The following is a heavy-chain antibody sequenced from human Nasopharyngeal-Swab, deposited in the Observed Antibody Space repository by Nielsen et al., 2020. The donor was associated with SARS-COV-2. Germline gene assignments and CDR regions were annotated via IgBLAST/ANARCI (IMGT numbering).Heavy chain of an antibody. CDR1: GGSFSGYY. J-gene: IGHJ4*02. CDR3: ARRRYATVDY. CDR2: IYYSGST. V-gene: IGHV4-34*01. D-gene: IGHD2-8*01. Sequence: SETLSLTCAVYGGSFSGYYWSWIRQPPGKGLEWIGSIYYSGSTYYNPSLKSRVTISVDTSKNQFSLKLSSVTAADTAVYYCARRRYATVDYWGQGTLVTVSS.